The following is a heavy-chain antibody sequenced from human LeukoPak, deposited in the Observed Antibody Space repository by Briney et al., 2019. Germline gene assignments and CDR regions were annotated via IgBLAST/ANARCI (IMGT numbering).Heavy chain of an antibody. CDR1: GYTFSSYY. V-gene: IGHV1-46*01. Sequence: ASVKVSCKASGYTFSSYYMHWVRQAPGQGLEWMGIINPSDGSTSYAQKFQGRVTMTRDMSTSTVYMELSSLRSEDTAVYYCARDEIAARFDYRGQGTLVTVSS. CDR3: ARDEIAARFDY. D-gene: IGHD6-6*01. J-gene: IGHJ4*02. CDR2: INPSDGST.